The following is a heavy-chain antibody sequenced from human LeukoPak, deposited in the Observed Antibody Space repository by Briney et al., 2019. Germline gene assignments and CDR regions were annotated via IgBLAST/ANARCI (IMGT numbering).Heavy chain of an antibody. D-gene: IGHD3-16*01. J-gene: IGHJ6*03. CDR1: GFTFSSYA. V-gene: IGHV3-23*01. Sequence: GGSLRLSCAASGFTFSSYAMSWVRQAPGKGLEWVSSIPRNGGSTYYADSVKGRFTISRDNSKNTLYVQMNSLRVDDTAVYYCAKAPRFGDHAAEYLYYYMDVWGKGTTVTVSS. CDR3: AKAPRFGDHAAEYLYYYMDV. CDR2: IPRNGGST.